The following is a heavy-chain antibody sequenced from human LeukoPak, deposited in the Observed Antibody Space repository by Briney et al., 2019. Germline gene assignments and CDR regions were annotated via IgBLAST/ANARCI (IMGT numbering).Heavy chain of an antibody. D-gene: IGHD6-19*01. CDR2: IAPSGNT. V-gene: IGHV3-13*01. Sequence: GGSLRLSCAASGFTLSSYDMHWVRHVTGEGLGWVSYIAPSGNTYYPDFVKARFTSSRENDKNSFFLQMNGLRDGNTAVYYSVREGGAVSGTGAFDIWGQGTLVTVSS. J-gene: IGHJ3*02. CDR1: GFTLSSYD. CDR3: VREGGAVSGTGAFDI.